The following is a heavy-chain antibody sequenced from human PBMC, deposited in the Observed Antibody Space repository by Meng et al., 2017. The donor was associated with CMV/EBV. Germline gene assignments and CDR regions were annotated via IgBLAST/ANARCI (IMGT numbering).Heavy chain of an antibody. Sequence: GSLRLSCAVYGGSFSGYYWSWIRQPPGKGLEWIGEINHSGSTNYNPSLKSRATISVDTSKNQFSLKLSSVTAADTAVYYCARGKVDIVNWGQGTLVTVSS. CDR3: ARGKVDIVN. D-gene: IGHD5-12*01. J-gene: IGHJ4*02. CDR1: GGSFSGYY. V-gene: IGHV4-34*01. CDR2: INHSGST.